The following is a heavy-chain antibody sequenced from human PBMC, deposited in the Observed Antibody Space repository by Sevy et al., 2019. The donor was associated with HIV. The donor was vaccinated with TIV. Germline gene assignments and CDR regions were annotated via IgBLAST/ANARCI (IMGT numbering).Heavy chain of an antibody. CDR1: GYTFTSYG. J-gene: IGHJ4*02. Sequence: ASVKVSCKASGYTFTSYGISWVRQAPGQGLEWMGWINPNSGGTNYAQKFQGRVTMTRDTSISTAYMELSRLRSDDTAVYYCARDGGIVVVPAFDYWGQGTLVTVSS. D-gene: IGHD2-2*01. V-gene: IGHV1-2*02. CDR2: INPNSGGT. CDR3: ARDGGIVVVPAFDY.